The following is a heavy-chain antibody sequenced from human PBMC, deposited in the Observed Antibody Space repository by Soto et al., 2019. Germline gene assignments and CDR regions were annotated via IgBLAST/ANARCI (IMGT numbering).Heavy chain of an antibody. CDR3: ARDHYSCGWYPRGYYYYGMDV. CDR2: IYYSGST. D-gene: IGHD6-19*01. V-gene: IGHV4-31*03. CDR1: GGSISSGGYY. J-gene: IGHJ6*02. Sequence: SETLSLTCTVSGGSISSGGYYWSWIRQHPGKGLEWIGYIYYSGSTYYNPSLKSRVTISVDTSKNQFSLKLSSVTAADTAVYYCARDHYSCGWYPRGYYYYGMDVWGQGTTVTVSS.